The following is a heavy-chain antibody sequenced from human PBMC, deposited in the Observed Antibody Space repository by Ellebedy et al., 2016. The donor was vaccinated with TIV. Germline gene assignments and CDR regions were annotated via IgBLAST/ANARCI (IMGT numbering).Heavy chain of an antibody. CDR3: ARFSQQTYDY. J-gene: IGHJ4*02. CDR1: GFTFSSYG. Sequence: PGGSLRLSCAASGFTFSSYGMYWVRQTPGKGLEYVAFIWFDGSNEYYEDSVKGRFTISRENAKNSLYLQMNSLRAGDTAVYYCARFSQQTYDYWGQGTLVTVSS. CDR2: IWFDGSNE. D-gene: IGHD6-13*01. V-gene: IGHV3-33*07.